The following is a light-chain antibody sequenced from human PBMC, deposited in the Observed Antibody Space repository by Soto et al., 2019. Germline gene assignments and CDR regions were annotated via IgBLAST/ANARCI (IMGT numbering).Light chain of an antibody. CDR3: QQYNSYFFT. CDR1: ETINGW. CDR2: RAS. J-gene: IGKJ3*01. V-gene: IGKV1-5*03. Sequence: EIQMTQSPSTLSASVGDRVNITCRASETINGWLAWYQQKPGKAPKLLISRASDLQTGVPTRFSGSGSGTEFTLTISSLQTDDFATYYCQQYNSYFFTFGPGTKVDVK.